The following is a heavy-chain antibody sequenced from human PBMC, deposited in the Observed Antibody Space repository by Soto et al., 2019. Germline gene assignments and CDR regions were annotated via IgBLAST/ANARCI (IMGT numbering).Heavy chain of an antibody. J-gene: IGHJ6*02. CDR1: GGTFSSYA. D-gene: IGHD2-15*01. V-gene: IGHV1-69*12. CDR2: IIPIFETA. Sequence: QVQLVQSGAEVNKHGSSVKVSCKASGGTFSSYAISWVRQAPGQGLEWMGGIIPIFETADYAQKFQGRVTITADESTSTAYMELSSLRSEDTAVYYCASVETQRYYYGMDVWGQGTTVTVSS. CDR3: ASVETQRYYYGMDV.